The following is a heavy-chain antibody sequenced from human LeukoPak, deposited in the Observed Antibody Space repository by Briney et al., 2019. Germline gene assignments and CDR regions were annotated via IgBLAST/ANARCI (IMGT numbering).Heavy chain of an antibody. CDR3: ARAGAYHFDN. CDR1: GFTFTYYW. J-gene: IGHJ4*02. D-gene: IGHD3-16*01. Sequence: PGGSLRLSCAASGFTFTYYWVHSVRQAPGKGLVWVSIINTDTRGTYYADSVKGRFTISRDNAKNTLYLQMNSLRAEDTAVYYCARAGAYHFDNWGQGTLVTVSS. CDR2: INTDTRGT. V-gene: IGHV3-74*01.